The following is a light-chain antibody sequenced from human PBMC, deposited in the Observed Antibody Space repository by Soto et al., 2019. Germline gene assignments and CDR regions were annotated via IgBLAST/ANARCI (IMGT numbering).Light chain of an antibody. V-gene: IGLV1-44*01. CDR2: RNN. CDR1: SSNIGRDT. Sequence: QPVLSQPPSASGTPGQRVTISCSGSSSNIGRDTVNWYQQLPGTAPKLLIYRNNHRPSGVPDRFSGSKSGTSASLAISGLQSEDEADYYCAAWDDILNGVAFGGGTKVTVL. CDR3: AAWDDILNGVA. J-gene: IGLJ2*01.